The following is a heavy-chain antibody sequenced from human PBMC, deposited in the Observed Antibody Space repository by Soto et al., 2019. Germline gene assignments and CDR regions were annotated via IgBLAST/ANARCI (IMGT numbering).Heavy chain of an antibody. D-gene: IGHD6-13*01. CDR1: GGSISSGSYH. J-gene: IGHJ4*02. CDR3: ARQGQLVRGFEY. Sequence: SETLSLTCTVSGGSISSGSYHWGWIRQPPGKGLEWIGSIYYSGSAYYNPSLKSRVTISVDTSNNQFSLRLSSVTAADTAVYYCARQGQLVRGFEYWGQGTLVTVSS. CDR2: IYYSGSA. V-gene: IGHV4-39*01.